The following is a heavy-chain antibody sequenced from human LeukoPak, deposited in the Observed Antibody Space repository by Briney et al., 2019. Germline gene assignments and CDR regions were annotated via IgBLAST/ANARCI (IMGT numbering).Heavy chain of an antibody. J-gene: IGHJ3*02. CDR1: GGSISSSSYY. D-gene: IGHD2-2*01. V-gene: IGHV4-39*07. CDR2: IYYSGST. CDR3: ARKDIVVHAFDI. Sequence: SETLSLTCTVSGGSISSSSYYWGWIRQPPGKGLEWIGSIYYSGSTYYNPSLKSRVTISVDTSKNQFSLKLSSVTAADTAVYYCARKDIVVHAFDIWGQGTMVTVSS.